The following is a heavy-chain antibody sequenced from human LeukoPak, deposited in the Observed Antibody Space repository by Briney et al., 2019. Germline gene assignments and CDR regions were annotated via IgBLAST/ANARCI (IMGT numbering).Heavy chain of an antibody. J-gene: IGHJ4*02. CDR1: GGSIRNYY. CDR3: ASRAFYDSSGLDF. V-gene: IGHV4-59*08. CDR2: VSNSGNT. D-gene: IGHD3-22*01. Sequence: SETLSLTCSVSGGSIRNYYWTWIRQPPGKGLEWIGHVSNSGNTKYNPSLKGRVTISIDTSKKHFSLNLSSVSAADTAVYYCASRAFYDSSGLDFWGQGILVTVSS.